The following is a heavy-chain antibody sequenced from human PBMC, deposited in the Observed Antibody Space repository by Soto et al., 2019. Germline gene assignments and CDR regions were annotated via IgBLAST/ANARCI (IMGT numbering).Heavy chain of an antibody. CDR3: ARVSIAAAGTAFYYGMDV. CDR2: IYHSGST. V-gene: IGHV4-4*02. D-gene: IGHD6-13*01. J-gene: IGHJ6*02. Sequence: RQPPGKGLEWIGEIYHSGSTNYNPSLKSRVTISVDKSKNQFSLELSSVTAADTAVYYCARVSIAAAGTAFYYGMDVWGQGTTVTVSS.